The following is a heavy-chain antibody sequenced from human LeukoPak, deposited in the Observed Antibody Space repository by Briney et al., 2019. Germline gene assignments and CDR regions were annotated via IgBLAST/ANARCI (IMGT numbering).Heavy chain of an antibody. J-gene: IGHJ4*02. Sequence: PGGSLRLSCAASGFTVSSNYMSWVRQAPGKGLEWVSGIKWNGGSTGYADSVKGRFTISRDNAKNSLYLQMNSLRADDTALYYCASGYNSVGGYYFDYWGQGTLVTVSS. D-gene: IGHD2-15*01. CDR3: ASGYNSVGGYYFDY. CDR1: GFTVSSNY. CDR2: IKWNGGST. V-gene: IGHV3-20*04.